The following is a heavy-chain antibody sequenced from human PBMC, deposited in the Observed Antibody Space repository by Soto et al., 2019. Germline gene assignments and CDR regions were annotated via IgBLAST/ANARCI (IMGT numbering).Heavy chain of an antibody. CDR1: GGSISSGDYY. D-gene: IGHD3-22*01. V-gene: IGHV4-30-4*01. CDR3: ARVDSSGYHDY. Sequence: TSETLSLTCTVSGGSISSGDYYWSWIRQPPGKGLEWIGYIYYSGSTYYNPSLKSRVTISLDTSKNSLYLQMSSLRAEDTAVYYCARVDSSGYHDYWGQGTLVTVSS. J-gene: IGHJ4*02. CDR2: IYYSGST.